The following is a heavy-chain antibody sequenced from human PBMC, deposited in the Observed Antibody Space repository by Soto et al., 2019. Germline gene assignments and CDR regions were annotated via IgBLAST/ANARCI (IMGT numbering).Heavy chain of an antibody. D-gene: IGHD3-9*01. J-gene: IGHJ4*02. Sequence: GGSLRLSCAASGFTVSSNYMSWVRQAPGKGLEWVLVIYSGGSTYYADSVKGRFTISRYNSKNTLYLQMNSLRAYDTAVYYCAANILTGYSLDYWGQGTLVTVSS. CDR1: GFTVSSNY. CDR3: AANILTGYSLDY. V-gene: IGHV3-53*04. CDR2: IYSGGST.